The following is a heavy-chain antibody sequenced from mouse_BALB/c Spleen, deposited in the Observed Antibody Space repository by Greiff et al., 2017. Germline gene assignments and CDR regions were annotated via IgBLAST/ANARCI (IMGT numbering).Heavy chain of an antibody. J-gene: IGHJ4*01. CDR1: GFNIKDTY. CDR2: IDPANGNT. Sequence: VQLKQSGAELVKPGASVKLSCTASGFNIKDTYMHWVKQRPEQGLEWIGRIDPANGNTKYDPKFQGKATLTVDKSSSTAYMELSSLTSEDSAVYYCARLGGNYRDAMDYWGQGTSVTVSS. D-gene: IGHD2-1*01. V-gene: IGHV14-3*02. CDR3: ARLGGNYRDAMDY.